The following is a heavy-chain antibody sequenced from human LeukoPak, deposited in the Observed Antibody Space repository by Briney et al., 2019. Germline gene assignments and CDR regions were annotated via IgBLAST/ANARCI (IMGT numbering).Heavy chain of an antibody. V-gene: IGHV4-59*01. J-gene: IGHJ3*02. D-gene: IGHD2-21*02. CDR1: GGSISSYY. CDR3: ACREVVTAIRDAFDI. CDR2: IYYSGST. Sequence: SETLSLTCTVSGGSISSYYWSWIRQPPGKGLEWIGYIYYSGSTNYNPSLKSRVTISVDTSKNQFSLKLSSVTAADTAVYYCACREVVTAIRDAFDIWGQGTMVTVFS.